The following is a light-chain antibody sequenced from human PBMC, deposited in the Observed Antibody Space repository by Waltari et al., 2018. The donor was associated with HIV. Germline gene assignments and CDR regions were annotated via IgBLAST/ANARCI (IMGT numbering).Light chain of an antibody. CDR2: DVT. CDR3: SSYADSDTPVV. V-gene: IGLV2-8*01. Sequence: QSALAQPPSASGSAGQSVTISCTGTSSDVGAYNYVSWYQQHPGKSPKLIIYDVTKRPSGVPVRFSGPKSGNTASLTVSGLQGEDEADYYCSSYADSDTPVVFGGGTKLTVL. CDR1: SSDVGAYNY. J-gene: IGLJ2*01.